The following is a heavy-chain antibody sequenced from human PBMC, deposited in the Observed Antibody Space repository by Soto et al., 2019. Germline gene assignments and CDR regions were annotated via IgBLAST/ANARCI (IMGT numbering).Heavy chain of an antibody. CDR2: IYPGDSET. V-gene: IGHV5-51*01. J-gene: IGHJ4*02. CDR3: VSTINGYFEY. CDR1: GHSFVTHW. D-gene: IGHD3-9*01. Sequence: GESLKISCKCSGHSFVTHWIGWVRQMPGKGLEWMGIIYPGDSETKYSPSFQGQVTISADKSISTACLQWSSLKASDTALYYCVSTINGYFEYWGQGTLVTVSS.